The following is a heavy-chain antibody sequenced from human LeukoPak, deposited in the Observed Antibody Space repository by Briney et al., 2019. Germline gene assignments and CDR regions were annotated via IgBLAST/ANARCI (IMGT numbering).Heavy chain of an antibody. D-gene: IGHD2-2*01. Sequence: PGGSLRLSCAASGLTFQNYAMTWVRQAPGKGLEWVSPVSGGGDRKYYAVSVKCRFNISSDNSKNVMFLEMHSLRGDDTAVYPCARGPSRRGLRSSADYWGPGTMVTVSS. CDR2: VSGGGDRK. CDR3: ARGPSRRGLRSSADY. CDR1: GLTFQNYA. V-gene: IGHV3-23*01. J-gene: IGHJ4*02.